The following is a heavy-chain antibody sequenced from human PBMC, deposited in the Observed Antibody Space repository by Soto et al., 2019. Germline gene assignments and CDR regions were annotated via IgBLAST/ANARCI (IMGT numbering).Heavy chain of an antibody. V-gene: IGHV1-2*02. J-gene: IGHJ4*02. CDR1: GYTFSDHY. CDR2: INPNSGGT. CDR3: VRGGSVAGPTSSEAYHPFDF. D-gene: IGHD6-19*01. Sequence: QVQLVQSGAEVKKPGASVEVSCKTSGYTFSDHYTHWVRQDPGQGLEWMGWINPNSGGTGYAEKFQGRVTMTRYTSISTAYMELNRLNSDDTAVYYCVRGGSVAGPTSSEAYHPFDFWGQGTLVNVSS.